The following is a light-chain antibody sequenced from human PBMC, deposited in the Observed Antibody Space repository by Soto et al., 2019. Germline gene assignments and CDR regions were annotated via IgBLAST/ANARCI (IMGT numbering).Light chain of an antibody. V-gene: IGLV2-8*01. J-gene: IGLJ2*01. CDR2: EVT. CDR3: SSYAGNNNLV. CDR1: SSDVGRYNY. Sequence: QSALTQAPSASGSPGQSVTISCTGTSSDVGRYNYVSWYQQHPAKAPILIIYEVTKRPSGVPDRFAGSKSGNTASLTVSGLQAEDEADYYCSSYAGNNNLVFGGWTKLTVL.